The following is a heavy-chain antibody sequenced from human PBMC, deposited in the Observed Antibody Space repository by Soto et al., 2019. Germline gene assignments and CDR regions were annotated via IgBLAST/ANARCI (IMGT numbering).Heavy chain of an antibody. Sequence: PGGSLRLSCAASGFTFSSYWMSWVRQAPGKGLEWVANIKQDGSEKYYVDSVKGRFTISRDNAKNSLYLQMNSLRAEDTAVYYCARDPGEWLPWHLFNDIYYYYYGMDVWGQGTTVTVSS. D-gene: IGHD6-19*01. V-gene: IGHV3-7*05. CDR3: ARDPGEWLPWHLFNDIYYYYYGMDV. CDR2: IKQDGSEK. J-gene: IGHJ6*02. CDR1: GFTFSSYW.